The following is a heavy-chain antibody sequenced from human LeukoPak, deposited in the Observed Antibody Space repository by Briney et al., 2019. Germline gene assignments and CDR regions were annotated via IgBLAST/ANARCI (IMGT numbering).Heavy chain of an antibody. V-gene: IGHV4-61*01. D-gene: IGHD6-13*01. J-gene: IGHJ5*02. CDR2: INHSGST. CDR3: ARAYSSSFGWFDP. Sequence: PSETLSLICTVSGASVSGDPYYWSWIRQPPGKGLEWIVEINHSGSTNYNPSLKSRVTIAVDTSKNQFSLKLSSVTAADTAVYYCARAYSSSFGWFDPWGQGTLVTVSS. CDR1: GASVSGDPYY.